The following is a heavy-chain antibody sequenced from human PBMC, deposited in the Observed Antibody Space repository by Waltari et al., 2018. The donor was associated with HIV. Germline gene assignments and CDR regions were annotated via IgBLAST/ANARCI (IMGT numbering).Heavy chain of an antibody. Sequence: EVRLVESGGGWVQPGGSLTLTCERSGFTFSFYWLCWVRQAPGKGLEWVANINQAGTERHYVDSVRGRFTISRDNGKRSSFLQMNSLTVEDTAVYYCATTHGSGDYDNDFDYWGQGTLV. V-gene: IGHV3-7*01. CDR2: INQAGTER. D-gene: IGHD3-10*01. CDR1: GFTFSFYW. J-gene: IGHJ4*02. CDR3: ATTHGSGDYDNDFDY.